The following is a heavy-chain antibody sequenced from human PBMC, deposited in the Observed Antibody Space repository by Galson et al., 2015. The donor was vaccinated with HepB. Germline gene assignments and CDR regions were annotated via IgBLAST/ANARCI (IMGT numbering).Heavy chain of an antibody. D-gene: IGHD2-2*01. J-gene: IGHJ6*02. CDR3: ARWKYCSSTSCYVFAGRYYYYYGMDV. CDR2: ISAYNGNT. CDR1: GYTFTSYG. V-gene: IGHV1-18*04. Sequence: SVKVSCKASGYTFTSYGISWVRQAPGQGLEWMGWISAYNGNTNYAQKLQGRVTMTTDTSTSTAYMELRSLRSDDTAVYYCARWKYCSSTSCYVFAGRYYYYYGMDVWGQGTTVTVSS.